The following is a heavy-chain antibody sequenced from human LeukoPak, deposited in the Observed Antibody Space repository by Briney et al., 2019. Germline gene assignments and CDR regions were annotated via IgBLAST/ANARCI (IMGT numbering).Heavy chain of an antibody. D-gene: IGHD3-10*01. CDR1: GGSISSYY. CDR3: ARHLQRLTMVRGVTGGFDP. J-gene: IGHJ5*02. Sequence: SETLSLTCTVSGGSISSYYWSWIRQPPGKGLEWIGYIYYSGSTNYNPSLKSRVTISVDTSKTQFSLKLSSVTAADTAVYYCARHLQRLTMVRGVTGGFDPWGQGTLVTVSS. CDR2: IYYSGST. V-gene: IGHV4-59*08.